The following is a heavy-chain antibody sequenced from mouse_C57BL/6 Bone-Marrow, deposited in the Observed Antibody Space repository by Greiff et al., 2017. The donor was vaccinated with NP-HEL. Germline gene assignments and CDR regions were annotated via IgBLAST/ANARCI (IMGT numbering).Heavy chain of an antibody. CDR3: ARTPVYYDGSSYAWYFDV. D-gene: IGHD1-1*01. CDR1: GYSITSGYY. Sequence: EVKLMESGPGLVKPSQSLSLTCSVTGYSITSGYYWNWIRQFPGNKLEWMGYISYDGSNNYNPSLKNRISITRDTSKNQFFLKLNSVTTEDTATEYGARTPVYYDGSSYAWYFDVWGTGTTVTVSS. J-gene: IGHJ1*03. V-gene: IGHV3-6*01. CDR2: ISYDGSN.